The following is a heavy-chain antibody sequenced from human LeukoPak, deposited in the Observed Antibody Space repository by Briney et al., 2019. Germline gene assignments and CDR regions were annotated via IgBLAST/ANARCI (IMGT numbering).Heavy chain of an antibody. D-gene: IGHD2-21*02. CDR3: AKDRKADYYFDY. CDR1: GFTFSSYG. V-gene: IGHV3-33*06. J-gene: IGHJ4*02. CDR2: IWYDGSNK. Sequence: PGGSLRLSCAASGFTFSSYGMHWVRQAPGKGLEWVAVIWYDGSNKYYADSVKGRFTISRDNSKNTLYLQVNSLRAEDTAVYYCAKDRKADYYFDYWGQGTLVTVSS.